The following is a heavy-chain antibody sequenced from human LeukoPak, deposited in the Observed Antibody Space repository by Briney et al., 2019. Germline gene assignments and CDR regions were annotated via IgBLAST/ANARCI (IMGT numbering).Heavy chain of an antibody. Sequence: GGSLRLSCAASGFTFSRYSMNWVRQAPGKGLEWVSYISSSSSTIYYADSVKGRFTISRDNAKNSLYLQMNSLRDEDTAVYYCARDSSDVRDDCGDFWGQGTLVTVSS. V-gene: IGHV3-48*02. CDR3: ARDSSDVRDDCGDF. D-gene: IGHD2-21*02. CDR1: GFTFSRYS. J-gene: IGHJ4*02. CDR2: ISSSSSTI.